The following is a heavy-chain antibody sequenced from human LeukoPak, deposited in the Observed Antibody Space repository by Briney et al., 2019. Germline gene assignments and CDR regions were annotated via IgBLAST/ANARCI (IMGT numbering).Heavy chain of an antibody. J-gene: IGHJ4*02. CDR1: GFTFSSYA. Sequence: GGSLRLSCAASGFTFSSYAMHWVRQAPGKGLEYVSAISSNGGSTYYANSVKSRFTISRDNSKNTLYLQMDSLRAEDMAVYYCARSRYDSSGYYGIIGNWGQGTLVTVSS. D-gene: IGHD3-22*01. CDR3: ARSRYDSSGYYGIIGN. V-gene: IGHV3-64*01. CDR2: ISSNGGST.